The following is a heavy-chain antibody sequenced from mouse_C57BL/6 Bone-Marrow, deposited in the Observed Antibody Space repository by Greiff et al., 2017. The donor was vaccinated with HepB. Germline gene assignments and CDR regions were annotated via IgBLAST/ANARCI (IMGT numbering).Heavy chain of an antibody. Sequence: VQLQQSGPVLVKPGASVKMSCKASGYTFTDYYMNWVKQSHGKSLEWIGVINPYNGGTSYNQKFKGKATLTVDKSSSTAYMELNSLTSEDSAVYYCARWLDYFDYWGQGTTLTVSS. CDR2: INPYNGGT. V-gene: IGHV1-19*01. J-gene: IGHJ2*01. D-gene: IGHD2-2*01. CDR3: ARWLDYFDY. CDR1: GYTFTDYY.